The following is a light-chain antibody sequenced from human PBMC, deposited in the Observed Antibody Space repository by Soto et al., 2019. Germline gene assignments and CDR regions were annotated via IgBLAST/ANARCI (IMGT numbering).Light chain of an antibody. CDR3: ASYTTSSTFG. CDR1: SSNVGHYNY. Sequence: QSVLTQPASVSGSPGQSIAISCTGTSSNVGHYNYVSWYQQNQGKAPKLIIYHVSSRPSGVSNRFSASKSGNTASLTISGLQAEDEADYYCASYTTSSTFGFGTGTKVTVL. J-gene: IGLJ1*01. V-gene: IGLV2-14*01. CDR2: HVS.